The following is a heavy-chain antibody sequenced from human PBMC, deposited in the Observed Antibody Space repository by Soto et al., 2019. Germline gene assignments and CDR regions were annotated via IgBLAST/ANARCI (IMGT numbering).Heavy chain of an antibody. J-gene: IGHJ4*02. CDR2: IIPILGIA. CDR3: ARYPINQQLPDY. V-gene: IGHV1-69*02. D-gene: IGHD2-2*01. CDR1: GGTFSSYT. Sequence: SLKVSCKASGGTFSSYTISWVRQAPGQGLEWMGRIIPILGIANYAQKFQGRVTITADKSTSTAYMELSGLRSEDTAVYYCARYPINQQLPDYWGQGTLVTVSS.